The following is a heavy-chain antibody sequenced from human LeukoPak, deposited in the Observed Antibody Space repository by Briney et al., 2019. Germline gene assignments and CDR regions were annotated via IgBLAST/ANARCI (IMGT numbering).Heavy chain of an antibody. J-gene: IGHJ5*02. CDR2: IYYSGST. V-gene: IGHV4-59*01. Sequence: SETLSLTCTVSGGSISSYYWSWIRHPPLKGLEWMGYIYYSGSTNYNPSLKSRVTISVDTSKNQFSLKLSSVTAADTAVYYCARDRSYYTHNWFDPWGQGTLVTVSS. D-gene: IGHD3-10*01. CDR3: ARDRSYYTHNWFDP. CDR1: GGSISSYY.